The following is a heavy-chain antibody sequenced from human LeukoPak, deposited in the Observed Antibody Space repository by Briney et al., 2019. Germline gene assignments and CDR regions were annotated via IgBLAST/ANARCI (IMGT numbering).Heavy chain of an antibody. CDR1: GFTFSSHA. J-gene: IGHJ2*01. D-gene: IGHD4-17*01. V-gene: IGHV3-30*04. CDR3: ARDSYGDYWYFDL. Sequence: GKSLRLSCAASGFTFSSHAMHWVRQAPGKGLEWVALISYDGSNKYYADSVKGRFTISRDNSMNTLYLQMNSLRAEDTAVYYCARDSYGDYWYFDLWGRGTLVTVSS. CDR2: ISYDGSNK.